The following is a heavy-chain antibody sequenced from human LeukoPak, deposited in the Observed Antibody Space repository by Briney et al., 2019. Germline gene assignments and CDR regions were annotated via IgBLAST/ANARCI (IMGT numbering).Heavy chain of an antibody. CDR2: ISAYNGNT. V-gene: IGHV1-18*01. J-gene: IGHJ6*02. CDR1: GYTFTSYG. CDR3: ARIQVNWYGEVTPLSPPNYGMDV. Sequence: ASVKVSCKASGYTFTSYGISWVRQAPGQGLEWMGWISAYNGNTNYAQKLQGRVTMTTDTSTSTAYMELRSLRSDDTAVYYCARIQVNWYGEVTPLSPPNYGMDVWGQGTTVIVSS. D-gene: IGHD3-10*01.